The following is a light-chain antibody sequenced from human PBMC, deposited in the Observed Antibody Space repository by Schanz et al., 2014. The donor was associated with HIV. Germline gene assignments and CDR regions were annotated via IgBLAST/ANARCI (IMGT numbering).Light chain of an antibody. Sequence: DIVMTQSPDILSVSPGERASLSCRASQTISTNLAWYKQKPGQVPRLLIYGASTRATGVPVRFSGSGSGTEFTLTISSLQSEDFAIYFCHQYNDWPGTFGQGTNLAIK. CDR3: HQYNDWPGT. CDR1: QTISTN. V-gene: IGKV3-15*01. J-gene: IGKJ2*01. CDR2: GAS.